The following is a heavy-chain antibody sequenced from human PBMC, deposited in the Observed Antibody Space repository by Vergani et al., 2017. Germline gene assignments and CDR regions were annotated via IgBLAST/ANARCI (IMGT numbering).Heavy chain of an antibody. Sequence: EVQLVESGGGLVQPGGSLKLSCAASGFTFSGSAMHWVRQASGQGLEWVGRIRSKANSYATAYAASVKGRFTISRDDSKNTAYLQMNSLKTEDTAVYYCTPDFYGDYVLGLYGMDVWGQGTTVTVSS. V-gene: IGHV3-73*02. CDR3: TPDFYGDYVLGLYGMDV. CDR2: IRSKANSYAT. D-gene: IGHD4-17*01. CDR1: GFTFSGSA. J-gene: IGHJ6*02.